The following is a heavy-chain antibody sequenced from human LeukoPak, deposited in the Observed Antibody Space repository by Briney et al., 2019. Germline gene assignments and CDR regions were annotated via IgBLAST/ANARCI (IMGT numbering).Heavy chain of an antibody. J-gene: IGHJ4*02. V-gene: IGHV3-74*01. CDR1: GFTFSSYW. D-gene: IGHD3-10*01. CDR3: AKGRYGSGSYFDY. Sequence: PGGSLRLSCAASGFTFSSYWMHWVRQAPGKGLVWVSRINTDGRITNYADSVKGRFTISRDNAKNTLFLQMNSLRAEDTAVYYCAKGRYGSGSYFDYWGQGTLVTVSS. CDR2: INTDGRIT.